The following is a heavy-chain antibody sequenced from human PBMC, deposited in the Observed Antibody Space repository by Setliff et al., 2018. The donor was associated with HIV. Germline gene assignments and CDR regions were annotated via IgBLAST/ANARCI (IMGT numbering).Heavy chain of an antibody. CDR3: ARAKYSSSWYYFDY. J-gene: IGHJ4*02. Sequence: LRLSCAASGFTFSSYWMSWVRQAPGKGLEWVANIKQDGSEKYYVDSVKGRFTISRDNAKNSLYLQMNSLRAEDTAVYYCARAKYSSSWYYFDYWGQGTLVTVSS. D-gene: IGHD6-13*01. CDR1: GFTFSSYW. V-gene: IGHV3-7*01. CDR2: IKQDGSEK.